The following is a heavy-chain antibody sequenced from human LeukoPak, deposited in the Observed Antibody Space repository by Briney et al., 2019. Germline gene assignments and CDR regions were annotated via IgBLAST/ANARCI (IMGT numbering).Heavy chain of an antibody. CDR2: IWYDGSNK. Sequence: GGSLRLSCAASGFTFSSYGMRWVRQAPGKGLEWVAVIWYDGSNKYYADSVKGRFTISRDNSKNTLYLQMNSLRAEDTAVYYCARGRDIVVVPAAPAGDWFDPWGQGTLVTVSS. CDR3: ARGRDIVVVPAAPAGDWFDP. V-gene: IGHV3-33*01. CDR1: GFTFSSYG. J-gene: IGHJ5*02. D-gene: IGHD2-2*01.